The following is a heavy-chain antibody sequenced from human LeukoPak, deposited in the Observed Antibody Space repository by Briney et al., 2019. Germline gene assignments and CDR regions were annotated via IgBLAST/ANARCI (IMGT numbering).Heavy chain of an antibody. J-gene: IGHJ1*01. D-gene: IGHD3-22*01. CDR1: GFSFRTCG. V-gene: IGHV3-30*02. Sequence: PGGSLRLSCAASGFSFRTCGMHWVRQAPGKGLEWVAVIWNDGSKKYHADSVKGRFTISRDNSKNTLYLQMNSLRAEDTAVYYCATIGGGYYYGDFQHWGQGTLVTVSS. CDR2: IWNDGSKK. CDR3: ATIGGGYYYGDFQH.